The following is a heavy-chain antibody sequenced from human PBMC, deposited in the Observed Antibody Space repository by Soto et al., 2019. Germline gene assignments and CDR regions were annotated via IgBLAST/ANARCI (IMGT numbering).Heavy chain of an antibody. CDR1: GYTFTSYG. CDR2: ISAYNGNT. V-gene: IGHV1-18*01. J-gene: IGHJ6*02. D-gene: IGHD5-18*01. CDR3: ARDRGYSYGTRGYYYYYGMDV. Sequence: ASVKVSCKASGYTFTSYGISWVRQAPGQGLEWMGWISAYNGNTNYAQKLQGRVTMTTDTSTSTAYMELRSLRSDDTAVYYCARDRGYSYGTRGYYYYYGMDVWGQGTTVTVSS.